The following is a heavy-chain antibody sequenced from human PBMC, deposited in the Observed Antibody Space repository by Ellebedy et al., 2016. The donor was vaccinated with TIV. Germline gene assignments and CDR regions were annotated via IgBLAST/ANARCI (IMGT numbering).Heavy chain of an antibody. D-gene: IGHD3-10*01. CDR1: GFSLSSPRFG. V-gene: IGHV2-26*01. CDR3: ARIQRQFGELSTDYYGMDV. CDR2: SFWNGEE. J-gene: IGHJ6*02. Sequence: SGPTLVKPTESLTLTCTVSGFSLSSPRFGVSWIRQPPGKALEWLADSFWNGEESYSSGLQRSLTLPQDNSKSQVVLTVTNMDPLDTATYFCARIQRQFGELSTDYYGMDVWGQGTTVTVSS.